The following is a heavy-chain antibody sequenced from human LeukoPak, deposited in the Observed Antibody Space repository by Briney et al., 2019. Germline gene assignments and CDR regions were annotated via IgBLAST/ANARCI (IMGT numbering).Heavy chain of an antibody. CDR1: GFAFSDYY. V-gene: IGHV3-66*01. D-gene: IGHD6-6*01. J-gene: IGHJ6*03. CDR3: AREWQGYSSSRRASYYYMDV. CDR2: IYSGGST. Sequence: PGGSLRLSCAASGFAFSDYYMSWIRQAPGKGLEWVSVIYSGGSTYYADSVKGRFTISRDNAKNSLYLQMNSLRAEDTAVYYCAREWQGYSSSRRASYYYMDVWGKGTTVTVSS.